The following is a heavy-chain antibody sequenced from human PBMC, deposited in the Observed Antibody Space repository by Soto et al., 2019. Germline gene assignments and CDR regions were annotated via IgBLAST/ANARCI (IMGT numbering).Heavy chain of an antibody. CDR3: SRTLYGDNVDY. J-gene: IGHJ4*02. D-gene: IGHD4-17*01. CDR1: GYTFTSHE. Sequence: QVQLVHSGAEVKKPGASLKVSCKASGYTFTSHEINWVRHATGQGLEWMGWMTPNSSNTGYAQKFQRRATLTRNTPISKATMELRSLRSEDTVEYYCSRTLYGDNVDYWGQGILVTFSS. V-gene: IGHV1-8*01. CDR2: MTPNSSNT.